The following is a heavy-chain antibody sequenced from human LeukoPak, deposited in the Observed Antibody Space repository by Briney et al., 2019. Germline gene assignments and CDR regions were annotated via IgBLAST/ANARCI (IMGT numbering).Heavy chain of an antibody. CDR3: AKDRCSNGVGCYYYYMDV. D-gene: IGHD2-8*01. CDR1: GFTFSNAW. V-gene: IGHV3-21*01. CDR2: ISTSSSYI. J-gene: IGHJ6*03. Sequence: GGSLRLSCAASGFTFSNAWMSWVRQAPGKGLEWVSSISTSSSYIYYAHSLKDRFTVSRDNARNSLYLQMDSLRADDTAVYYCAKDRCSNGVGCYYYYMDVWGKGTTVTISS.